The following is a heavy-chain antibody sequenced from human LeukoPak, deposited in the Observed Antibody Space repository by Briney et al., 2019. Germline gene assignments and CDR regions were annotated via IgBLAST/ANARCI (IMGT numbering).Heavy chain of an antibody. CDR3: AKARGYSYGSLRAYYDGMDV. J-gene: IGHJ6*02. CDR1: GFTFSSYD. CDR2: ISHDGTNK. D-gene: IGHD5-18*01. V-gene: IGHV3-30*18. Sequence: GRSLRLSCAASGFTFSSYDMHWVRQAPGKGLEWVAVISHDGTNKYYIDSVKGRFTVSRDNSKNTLYLQMNSLRAEDTALYYCAKARGYSYGSLRAYYDGMDVWGQGTTVTVSS.